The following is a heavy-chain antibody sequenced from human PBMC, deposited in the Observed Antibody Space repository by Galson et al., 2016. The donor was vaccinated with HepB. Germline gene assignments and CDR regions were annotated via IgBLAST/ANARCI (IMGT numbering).Heavy chain of an antibody. J-gene: IGHJ6*02. CDR1: GFTFSSYA. CDR2: IRHSGGRT. V-gene: IGHV3-23*01. D-gene: IGHD2-15*01. CDR3: AKLEGGLTYYGMDV. Sequence: SLRLSCAASGFTFSSYAMTWVRRAPGKGLEWVSGIRHSGGRTYYADSVNGRFTISRDNSKNTLYLQMNSLRAEDTAVYYCAKLEGGLTYYGMDVWGHGTTVTVSS.